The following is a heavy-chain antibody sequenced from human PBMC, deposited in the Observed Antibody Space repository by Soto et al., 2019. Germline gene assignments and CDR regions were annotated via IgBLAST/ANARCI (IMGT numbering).Heavy chain of an antibody. CDR3: AKEGPYGAFDI. V-gene: IGHV4-34*01. CDR1: GGSFSGYY. Sequence: SETLSLTCAVDGGSFSGYYWSWIRQPPGKGLAWIGEINHSGSTNYNPSLKSRVTISVDTSKNQFSLKLSSVTAADTAVYYCAKEGPYGAFDIWGQATMVTVSS. D-gene: IGHD4-17*01. CDR2: INHSGST. J-gene: IGHJ3*02.